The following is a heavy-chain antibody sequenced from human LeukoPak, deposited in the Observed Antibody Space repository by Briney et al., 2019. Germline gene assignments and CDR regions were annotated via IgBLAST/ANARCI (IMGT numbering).Heavy chain of an antibody. D-gene: IGHD5/OR15-5a*01. CDR3: ARGSTSGY. CDR2: IKQDGSET. V-gene: IGHV3-7*04. CDR1: GFSFSSYW. Sequence: GGSLRLSCAGSGFSFSSYWMSWVRQTPRQGLEWVANIKQDGSETTYMDSVKGRFTISRDNAKNSVYLRMNSLRVEDTGVYYCARGSTSGYWGQGTLVTVSS. J-gene: IGHJ4*02.